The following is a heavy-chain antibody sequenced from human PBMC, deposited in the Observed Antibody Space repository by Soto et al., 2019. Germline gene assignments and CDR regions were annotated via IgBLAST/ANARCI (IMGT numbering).Heavy chain of an antibody. CDR2: IDPSDSYT. J-gene: IGHJ6*02. V-gene: IGHV5-10-1*01. Sequence: PGESLKISCKGSGYSFTSYWISWVRQMPGKGLEWMGRIDPSDSYTNYSPSFQGHVTISADKSISTAYLQWSSLKASDTAMYYCARRYSSTSPEYYYYGMDVWGQGTTVTVSS. CDR3: ARRYSSTSPEYYYYGMDV. CDR1: GYSFTSYW. D-gene: IGHD2-2*01.